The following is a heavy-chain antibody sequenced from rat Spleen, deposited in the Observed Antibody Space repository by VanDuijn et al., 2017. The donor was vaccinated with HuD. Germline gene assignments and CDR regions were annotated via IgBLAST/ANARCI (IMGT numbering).Heavy chain of an antibody. CDR3: ATGLFPRAAIFPY. J-gene: IGHJ3*01. V-gene: IGHV5-20*01. CDR2: ISYDGGRN. CDR1: GFTFSDYY. Sequence: EVQLVESDGGLVQPGRSLKLSCAASGFTFSDYYMAWVRQAPTKGLEWVATISYDGGRNFYRDSVKGRFTISRDNAKNSLYLQMDSLRSEDTATYYCATGLFPRAAIFPYWGQGTLVTVSS. D-gene: IGHD1-2*01.